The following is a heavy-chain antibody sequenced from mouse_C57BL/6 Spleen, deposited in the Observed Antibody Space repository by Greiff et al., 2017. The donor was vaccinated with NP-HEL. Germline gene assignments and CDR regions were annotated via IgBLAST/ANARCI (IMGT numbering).Heavy chain of an antibody. D-gene: IGHD2-1*01. J-gene: IGHJ3*01. V-gene: IGHV1-54*01. CDR1: GYAFTNYL. CDR2: INPGSGGT. Sequence: VQLQQSGAELVRPGTSVKVSCKASGYAFTNYLIEWVKQRPGQGLEWIGVINPGSGGTNYNEKFKGKATLTADKSSSTAYMQLSSLTSEDSAVYFCASNYPSWFAYWGQGTLVTVSA. CDR3: ASNYPSWFAY.